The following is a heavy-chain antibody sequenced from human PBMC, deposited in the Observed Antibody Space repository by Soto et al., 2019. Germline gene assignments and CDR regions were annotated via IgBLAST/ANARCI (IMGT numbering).Heavy chain of an antibody. CDR3: VKSYAGCGRYEGSDY. D-gene: IGHD6-19*01. Sequence: GGSLRLSCAASAFTFRTSWMSWVRLRPGNGLEWVANIKYDGSEIYYVDSVKGRFTISRDNAKNTLHLQMSSLRVEDAAIYYCVKSYAGCGRYEGSDYWG. CDR1: AFTFRTSW. V-gene: IGHV3-7*03. J-gene: IGHJ4*01. CDR2: IKYDGSEI.